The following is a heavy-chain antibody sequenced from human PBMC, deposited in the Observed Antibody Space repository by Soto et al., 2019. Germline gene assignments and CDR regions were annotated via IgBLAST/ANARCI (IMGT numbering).Heavy chain of an antibody. Sequence: GGSLRLSCAASGFTFSSYGMHWVRQAPGKGLEWVAVISYDGSNKYYADSVKGRFTISRDNSKNTLYLQMNSLRAEDTAVYYCAGITMVRGPRYCGMDVWGQGTTVTVSS. CDR1: GFTFSSYG. J-gene: IGHJ6*02. V-gene: IGHV3-30*03. CDR2: ISYDGSNK. D-gene: IGHD3-10*01. CDR3: AGITMVRGPRYCGMDV.